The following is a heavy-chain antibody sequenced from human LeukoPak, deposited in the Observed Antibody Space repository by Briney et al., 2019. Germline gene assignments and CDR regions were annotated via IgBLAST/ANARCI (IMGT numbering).Heavy chain of an antibody. V-gene: IGHV3-7*01. J-gene: IGHJ4*02. CDR1: GFTFSSHW. D-gene: IGHD4-11*01. CDR2: IKQDGSEK. CDR3: ARDRSPLYSNYRGYYFDY. Sequence: PGGSLRLSCAASGFTFSSHWMSWVRQAPGKGLEWVANIKQDGSEKYYVDSVKGRFTISRDNANNSLYLQMNSLRVEDTAVYYCARDRSPLYSNYRGYYFDYWGQGTLVTVSS.